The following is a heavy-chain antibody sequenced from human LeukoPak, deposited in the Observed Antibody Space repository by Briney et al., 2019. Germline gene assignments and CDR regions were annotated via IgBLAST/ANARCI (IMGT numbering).Heavy chain of an antibody. CDR2: INPSGGST. V-gene: IGHV1-46*01. J-gene: IGHJ4*02. Sequence: GASVKVSCKASGYTFTSYYMHWVRQAPGQGLEWMGIINPSGGSTSYAQKFQGRVTMTRDMSTSTVYMELSSLRSEDTAVYYCAGVPVVSGGYEVGFDYWGQGTLVTVSS. CDR1: GYTFTSYY. CDR3: AGVPVVSGGYEVGFDY. D-gene: IGHD5-12*01.